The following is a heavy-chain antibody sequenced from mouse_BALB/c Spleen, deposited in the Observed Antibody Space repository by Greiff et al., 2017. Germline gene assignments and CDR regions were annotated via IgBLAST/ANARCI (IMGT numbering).Heavy chain of an antibody. J-gene: IGHJ4*01. D-gene: IGHD2-1*01. CDR1: GFSLKSYG. CDR2: IWRGGST. V-gene: IGHV2-5-1*01. CDR3: AAYGKEPAAMDY. Sequence: VQRVESGPSLVQPSQSLSITCTVSGFSLKSYGVHWVRQSPGKGLEWLGVIWRGGSTDDNAAFMSRLCIITDNSTSQTFFKLISLQADDTAIFYYAAYGKEPAAMDYWGQGTSVTVSA.